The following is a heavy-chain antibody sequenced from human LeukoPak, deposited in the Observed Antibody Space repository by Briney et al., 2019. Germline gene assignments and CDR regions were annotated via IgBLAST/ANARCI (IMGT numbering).Heavy chain of an antibody. CDR3: ARDPPEDEWNSLDS. CDR1: GGSVNGYY. V-gene: IGHV4-59*02. J-gene: IGHJ4*02. D-gene: IGHD1-7*01. Sequence: SETLSLTCTVSGGSVNGYYWNWIRQAPGKGLEWIGFIHYSGLTVYSPSLQSRVSMSVDMSRNQFSLDLSSVTAADTALYYCARDPPEDEWNSLDSWGQGILVTVSS. CDR2: IHYSGLT.